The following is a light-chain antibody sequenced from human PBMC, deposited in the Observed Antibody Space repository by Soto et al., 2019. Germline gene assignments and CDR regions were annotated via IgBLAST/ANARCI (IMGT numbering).Light chain of an antibody. CDR2: AAS. CDR3: QQYYSYPLT. J-gene: IGKJ1*01. CDR1: HGIMTC. Sequence: RMTQSPSSLSASAGDRVTITCRASHGIMTCLAWYQQKPGKAPKLLIYAASTLESGVPSRFSGSGSGTDFTLTISCLQSEDFATYYCQQYYSYPLTFGQGTKVDIK. V-gene: IGKV1-8*01.